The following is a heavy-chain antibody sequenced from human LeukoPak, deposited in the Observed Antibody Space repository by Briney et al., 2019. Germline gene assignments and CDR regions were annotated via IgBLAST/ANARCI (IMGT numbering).Heavy chain of an antibody. CDR2: ISGSGGST. V-gene: IGHV3-23*01. J-gene: IGHJ4*02. CDR1: GFTFSSYA. Sequence: PGGSLRLSCAASGFTFSSYAMSWVRQAPGKGLEWVSAISGSGGSTYYADSVKGRFTISRDNSKNTLYLQMNSLRAEDTAVYYRAKVRGGYYKTNPPDYWGQGTLVTVSS. D-gene: IGHD3-22*01. CDR3: AKVRGGYYKTNPPDY.